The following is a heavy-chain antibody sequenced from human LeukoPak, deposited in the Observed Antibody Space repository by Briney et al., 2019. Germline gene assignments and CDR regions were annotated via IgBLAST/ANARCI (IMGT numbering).Heavy chain of an antibody. CDR1: GGSISSYY. Sequence: SETLSLTCTVSGGSISSYYWSWIRQPPGKGLEWIGEINHSGSTNYNPSLKSRVTISVDTSKNQFSLKLSSVTAADTAVYYCASLTAAEDHFDYWGQGTLVTVSS. V-gene: IGHV4-34*01. CDR3: ASLTAAEDHFDY. D-gene: IGHD6-13*01. CDR2: INHSGST. J-gene: IGHJ4*02.